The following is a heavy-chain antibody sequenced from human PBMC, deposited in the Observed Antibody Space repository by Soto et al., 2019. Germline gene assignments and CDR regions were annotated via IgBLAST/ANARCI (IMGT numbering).Heavy chain of an antibody. J-gene: IGHJ2*01. CDR1: GGSISTYY. D-gene: IGHD4-17*01. CDR2: IYYSGST. CDR3: ARSPVTKGRYFDL. V-gene: IGHV4-59*01. Sequence: SETLSLTCTVSGGSISTYYWGWIRQPPGKGLEWIGYIYYSGSTNYNPSLKSRVSISVDTSKNQFSLKLTSVTAADTAVYYCARSPVTKGRYFDLWGRGTLVTVSS.